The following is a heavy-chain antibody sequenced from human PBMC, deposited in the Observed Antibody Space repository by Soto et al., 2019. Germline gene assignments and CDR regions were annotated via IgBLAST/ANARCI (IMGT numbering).Heavy chain of an antibody. Sequence: QVQLQESGPGLVKPSQTLSLTCTVSGGSISSGGYYWSWIRQHPRKGLEWIGYIYYSGSTYNNLSLKSRVTISVDTSKNQFSLKLSSVTAADPAVYYCARGSSMVYAIALPFYFDYLGQGTLVTVSS. CDR1: GGSISSGGYY. V-gene: IGHV4-31*03. CDR2: IYYSGST. D-gene: IGHD2-8*01. CDR3: ARGSSMVYAIALPFYFDY. J-gene: IGHJ4*02.